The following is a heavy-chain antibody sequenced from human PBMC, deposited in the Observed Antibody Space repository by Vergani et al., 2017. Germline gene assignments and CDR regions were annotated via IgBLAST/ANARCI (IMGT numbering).Heavy chain of an antibody. CDR3: ARGVLRYSRAPDY. J-gene: IGHJ4*02. CDR1: GFTFSSYG. V-gene: IGHV3-33*01. D-gene: IGHD3-9*01. Sequence: QVQLVESGGGVVQPGRSLRLSCAASGFTFSSYGMHWVRQAPGKGPEWVAVIWYDGSNKYYADSVKGRFTISRDNSKNTLYLQMNSLRAEDTAVYYCARGVLRYSRAPDYWGQGTLVTVSS. CDR2: IWYDGSNK.